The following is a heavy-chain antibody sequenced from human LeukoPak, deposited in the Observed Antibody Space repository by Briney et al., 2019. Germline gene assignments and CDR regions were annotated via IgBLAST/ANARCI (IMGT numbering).Heavy chain of an antibody. Sequence: PSETLSLTCTVSGVSISSYYWSWIRQPAGKGLEWVGRIYTSGSTNYNPSLKSRVTMSVDTSKNQFSLKLSSVTAADTAVYYCARDLAYGSGMGYFDYWGQGTLVTVSS. CDR1: GVSISSYY. CDR2: IYTSGST. D-gene: IGHD3-10*01. V-gene: IGHV4-4*07. CDR3: ARDLAYGSGMGYFDY. J-gene: IGHJ4*02.